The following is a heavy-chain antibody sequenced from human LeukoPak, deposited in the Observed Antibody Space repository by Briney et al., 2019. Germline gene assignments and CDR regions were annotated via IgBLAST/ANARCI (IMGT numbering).Heavy chain of an antibody. J-gene: IGHJ6*03. CDR2: ISGSGDIT. Sequence: GGSLRLSCAASGFTFSAYVMSWVRQAPGKGLEWVSSISGSGDITYYTDSVKGRFTISRDNSRNTLHLQMNSLRAEDTALYYCAKAHLPDYYYMDVWGKGTTVTVSS. CDR3: AKAHLPDYYYMDV. CDR1: GFTFSAYV. V-gene: IGHV3-23*01.